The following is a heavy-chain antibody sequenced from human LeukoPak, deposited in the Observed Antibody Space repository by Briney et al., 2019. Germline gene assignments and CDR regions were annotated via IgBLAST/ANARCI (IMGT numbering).Heavy chain of an antibody. V-gene: IGHV5-51*01. CDR2: IYPGDSNT. D-gene: IGHD5/OR15-5a*01. J-gene: IGHJ3*02. CDR1: GYSFTNYW. Sequence: GESLKISCKGSGYSFTNYWIGWVRQLSGKGRGWMGIIYPGDSNTRYSPSFKGQVTISADKSISTAYLQWSSLKASDTAMFYCARRAVYGRTFDIWGQGTMVTVSS. CDR3: ARRAVYGRTFDI.